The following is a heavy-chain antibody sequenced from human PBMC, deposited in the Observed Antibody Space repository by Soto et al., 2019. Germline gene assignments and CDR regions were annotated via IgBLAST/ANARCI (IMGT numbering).Heavy chain of an antibody. CDR2: ISSSSSTI. J-gene: IGHJ5*02. V-gene: IGHV3-48*01. Sequence: GGSLRLSCAASGFTFSSYSMNWVRQAPGKGLEWVSYISSSSSTIYYADTVKGRFTISRDNAKNSLYLQMNSLRAEDTAVYYCARHPERIAQIGWFDPWGQGTLVTVSS. CDR3: ARHPERIAQIGWFDP. D-gene: IGHD6-13*01. CDR1: GFTFSSYS.